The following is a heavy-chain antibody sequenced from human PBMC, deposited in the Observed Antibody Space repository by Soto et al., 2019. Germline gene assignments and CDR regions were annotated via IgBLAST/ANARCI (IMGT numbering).Heavy chain of an antibody. V-gene: IGHV1-18*04. CDR3: IKDECSGATCYLGL. CDR2: INTNNGHT. J-gene: IGHJ4*02. D-gene: IGHD2-21*01. CDR1: GYIFDTYG. Sequence: QVQVVQSGAEVKKPGASVKVSCKTSGYIFDTYGIAWVRQAPGQGPEWMGWINTNNGHTKYAQKLQDRVTLTTDTSTSTAYMELRSLRSDDSAVYYCIKDECSGATCYLGLWGQGTLVTVSS.